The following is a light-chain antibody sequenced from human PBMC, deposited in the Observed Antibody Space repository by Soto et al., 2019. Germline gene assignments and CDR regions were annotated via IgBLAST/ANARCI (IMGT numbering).Light chain of an antibody. J-gene: IGLJ3*02. CDR3: AKWSDSLKGWG. CDR2: AND. CDR1: SSDIGSNS. V-gene: IGLV1-44*01. Sequence: QSVLTQPPSASRTPGQRVTIPCSGSSSDIGSNSVNWYQQLPGAAPRLLIYANDHRPSGVPDRFSASKSGTSASLAISGVRGEDKGFFYCAKWSDSLKGWGFGGGTKVTAL.